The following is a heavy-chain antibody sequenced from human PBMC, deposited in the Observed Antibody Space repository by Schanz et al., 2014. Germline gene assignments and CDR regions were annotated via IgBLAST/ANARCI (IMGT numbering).Heavy chain of an antibody. V-gene: IGHV1-46*01. CDR3: AKSQGSSFDS. J-gene: IGHJ4*02. CDR1: AYTFTTYY. Sequence: QVQLVQSGAEVKKPGVSVKVSCKASAYTFTTYYIHWVRQAPGQGLEWMGIINPSGGSTSYAQKFQGRGTMTRDTSTSTVYMELSSLRSEDTAVYYCAKSQGSSFDSWGQGTRVTVSS. D-gene: IGHD6-13*01. CDR2: INPSGGST.